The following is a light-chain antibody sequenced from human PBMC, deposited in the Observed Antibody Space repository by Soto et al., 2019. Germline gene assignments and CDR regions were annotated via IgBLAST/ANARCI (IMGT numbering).Light chain of an antibody. V-gene: IGKV3-20*01. CDR3: QQYGSPPLT. CDR1: QSVSSNY. J-gene: IGKJ4*01. Sequence: EIVLTQSPGTLSLSPGERATLSCRASQSVSSNYLAWYQQNPGQAPRLLIYDASSSATGIPDRFSGSGSVTAFTLTISRLEPEEFAVYYWQQYGSPPLTFGGGKTVESK. CDR2: DAS.